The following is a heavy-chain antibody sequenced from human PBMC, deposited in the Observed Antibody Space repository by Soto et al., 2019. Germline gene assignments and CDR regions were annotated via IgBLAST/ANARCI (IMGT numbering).Heavy chain of an antibody. CDR3: ARSECGGDCYYYYYYGMDV. V-gene: IGHV3-21*01. J-gene: IGHJ6*02. Sequence: GESLKISCAASGFTFMSYSMNWGRQAPGEGLEWVSSISSSSSYIYYADSVKGRFTISRDNAKNSLYLQMNSLRAEDTAVYYCARSECGGDCYYYYYYGMDVWGQGTTVTVSS. CDR2: ISSSSSYI. CDR1: GFTFMSYS. D-gene: IGHD2-21*02.